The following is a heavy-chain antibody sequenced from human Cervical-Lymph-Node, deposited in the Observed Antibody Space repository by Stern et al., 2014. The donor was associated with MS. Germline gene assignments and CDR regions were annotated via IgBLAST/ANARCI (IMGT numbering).Heavy chain of an antibody. CDR3: ARGVGLPTRFDP. D-gene: IGHD1-26*01. J-gene: IGHJ5*02. Sequence: QDQLVQSGAEVKKPGASVKVSCKASGYTFANYDINWVRQATGQGLEWMGWMNPDSGNADYAQRFKGRVTMTRNTSISTAYMELSSLRSEDTAVYYCARGVGLPTRFDPWGQGTLVTVSS. V-gene: IGHV1-8*01. CDR1: GYTFANYD. CDR2: MNPDSGNA.